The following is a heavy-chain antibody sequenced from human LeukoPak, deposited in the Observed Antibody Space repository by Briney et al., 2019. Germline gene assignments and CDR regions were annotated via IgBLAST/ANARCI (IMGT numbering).Heavy chain of an antibody. V-gene: IGHV3-23*01. J-gene: IGHJ4*02. CDR3: AKGRYCSGGSCFLAMVHTNDY. CDR2: ISGSGGST. Sequence: GGSLRLSCAASGFTFSSYAMSWVRQAPGKGLEWVSAISGSGGSTYYADSVKGRFTISRDNSKNTLYLQINSLRAEDTAVYYCAKGRYCSGGSCFLAMVHTNDYWGQGTLVTVSS. D-gene: IGHD2-15*01. CDR1: GFTFSSYA.